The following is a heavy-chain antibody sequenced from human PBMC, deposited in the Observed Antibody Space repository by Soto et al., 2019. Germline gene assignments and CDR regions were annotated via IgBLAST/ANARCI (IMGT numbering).Heavy chain of an antibody. V-gene: IGHV2-26*01. CDR3: ARINYDILTGYSRYFDL. CDR2: IFSNDEK. Sequence: QVTLKESGPVLVNPTETLTLTCTVSGFSLSNARMGVSWIRQPPGKALEWLAHIFSNDEKSYSTSLKSRLTISKDTSKSQVVLTMTNMDPVDTATYYCARINYDILTGYSRYFDLWGRGTLVTVSS. J-gene: IGHJ2*01. D-gene: IGHD3-9*01. CDR1: GFSLSNARMG.